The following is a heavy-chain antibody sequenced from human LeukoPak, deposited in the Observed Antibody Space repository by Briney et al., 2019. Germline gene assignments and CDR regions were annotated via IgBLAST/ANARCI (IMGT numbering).Heavy chain of an antibody. Sequence: YPSEALSLTCAVYGGSFSGYYWSWIRQPPGKGLEWIGEINHSGSTNYNPSLKSRVTISVDTSKNQFSLKLSSVTAADTAVYYCARWWRRGFFDYWGQGTLVTVSS. D-gene: IGHD2-15*01. CDR1: GGSFSGYY. CDR3: ARWWRRGFFDY. V-gene: IGHV4-34*01. CDR2: INHSGST. J-gene: IGHJ4*02.